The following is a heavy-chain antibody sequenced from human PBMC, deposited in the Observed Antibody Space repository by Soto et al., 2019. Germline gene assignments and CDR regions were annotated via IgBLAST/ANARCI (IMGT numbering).Heavy chain of an antibody. CDR3: ARGRHDFWSGYYSDYYYYYGMDV. CDR2: INHSGST. Sequence: QVQLQQWGAGLLKPSETLSLTCAVYGGSFSGYYWSWIRQPPGKGLEWIGEINHSGSTNYNPSLKSRVTISVDTSKNQFSLKLSSVTAADTAVYYCARGRHDFWSGYYSDYYYYYGMDVWGQGTTVTVSS. D-gene: IGHD3-3*01. V-gene: IGHV4-34*01. CDR1: GGSFSGYY. J-gene: IGHJ6*02.